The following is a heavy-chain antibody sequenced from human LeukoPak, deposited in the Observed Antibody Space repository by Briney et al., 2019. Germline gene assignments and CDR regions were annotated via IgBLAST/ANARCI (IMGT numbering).Heavy chain of an antibody. CDR1: GGTFSSYA. CDR3: ARDYPDYYFDY. D-gene: IGHD1-14*01. CDR2: INPNSGGT. J-gene: IGHJ4*02. V-gene: IGHV1-2*02. Sequence: ASVKVSCKASGGTFSSYAISWVRQAPGQGLEWMGRINPNSGGTNYAQKFQGRVTMTRDTSISTAYMELSRLRSDDTAVYYCARDYPDYYFDYWGQGTLVTVSS.